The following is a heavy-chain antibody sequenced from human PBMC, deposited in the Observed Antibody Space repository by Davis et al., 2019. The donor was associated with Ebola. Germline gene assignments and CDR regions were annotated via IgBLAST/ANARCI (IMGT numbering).Heavy chain of an antibody. Sequence: GESLKISCAASGFAFSNFGMHWVRQAPGKGLEWVSYISSSGSTIYYADSVKGRFTISRDNAKNSLYLQMNSLRAEDTAVYYCAKGKSRDVWGKGTTVTVSS. CDR3: AKGKSRDV. J-gene: IGHJ6*04. V-gene: IGHV3-48*04. CDR1: GFAFSNFG. CDR2: ISSSGSTI.